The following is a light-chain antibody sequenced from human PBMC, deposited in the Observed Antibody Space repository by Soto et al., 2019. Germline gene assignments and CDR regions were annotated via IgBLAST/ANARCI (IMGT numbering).Light chain of an antibody. CDR1: QSVSSN. CDR2: SAF. J-gene: IGKJ5*01. CDR3: QQRSNWPPIN. V-gene: IGKV3-11*01. Sequence: EIVLTDSAATLSLSPGERATLSCRASQSVSSNLAWYQQRPGQAHGLINYSAFKRAIGIPARFRGSGSGTEFTLTISSLESEDSGVYYCQQRSNWPPINFGQGTRLEIK.